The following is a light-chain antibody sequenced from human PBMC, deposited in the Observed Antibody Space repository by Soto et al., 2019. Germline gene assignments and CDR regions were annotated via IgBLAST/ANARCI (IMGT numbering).Light chain of an antibody. Sequence: DIQMTQSPSSLSASVGDRVTITCQASQDISHYLNWYQQKPGKAPKLLIYDASNLERGVPSKFSGSGSGTDFIFTISSLQPEDIVTYYCQQFNNLPWTFGQGTKVEIE. V-gene: IGKV1-33*01. CDR2: DAS. CDR3: QQFNNLPWT. CDR1: QDISHY. J-gene: IGKJ1*01.